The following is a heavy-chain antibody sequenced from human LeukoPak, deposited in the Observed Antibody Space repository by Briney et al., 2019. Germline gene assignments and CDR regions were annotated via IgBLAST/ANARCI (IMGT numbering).Heavy chain of an antibody. CDR1: GFTFRSYA. V-gene: IGHV3-23*01. D-gene: IGHD2-15*01. CDR2: VTGSAATT. CDR3: AKGGCRGTCNPLAY. J-gene: IGHJ4*02. Sequence: GGSLRLSCAASGFTFRSYAMSWVRQAPGKGLEWVSTVTGSAATTYYADSVKGRFTISRDNSKNTLYLQMNNLRAEDTAVYYCAKGGCRGTCNPLAYWGQGALVTVSP.